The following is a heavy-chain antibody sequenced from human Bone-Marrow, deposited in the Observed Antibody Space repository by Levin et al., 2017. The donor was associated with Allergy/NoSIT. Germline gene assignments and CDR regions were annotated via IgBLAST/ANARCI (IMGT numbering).Heavy chain of an antibody. CDR3: ARRIAVAGSPRMDGMDV. J-gene: IGHJ6*02. CDR2: MNPNSGDT. CDR1: GYTFITYD. Sequence: GESLKISCKASGYTFITYDINWMRQATGQGLEWMGWMNPNSGDTGYAQKFQGRVTMTRDTSINTAYMELSSLMSDDTAVYYCARRIAVAGSPRMDGMDVWGQGTTVTVSS. V-gene: IGHV1-8*01. D-gene: IGHD6-19*01.